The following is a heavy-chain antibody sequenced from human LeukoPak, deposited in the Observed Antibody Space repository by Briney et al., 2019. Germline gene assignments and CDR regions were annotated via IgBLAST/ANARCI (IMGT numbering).Heavy chain of an antibody. CDR3: ARGAELRYFDWPPGGMDV. J-gene: IGHJ6*02. Sequence: SETLSLTCAVYGGSFSGYYWSWIRQPPGKGLEWIGEINHSGSTNYNPSLKSRVTISVDTSKNQFSLKLSSVTAADTAVYYCARGAELRYFDWPPGGMDVWGQGTTVAVSS. V-gene: IGHV4-34*01. CDR2: INHSGST. CDR1: GGSFSGYY. D-gene: IGHD3-9*01.